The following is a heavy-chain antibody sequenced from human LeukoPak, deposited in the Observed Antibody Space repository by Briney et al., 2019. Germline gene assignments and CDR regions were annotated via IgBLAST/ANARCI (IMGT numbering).Heavy chain of an antibody. V-gene: IGHV3-23*01. J-gene: IGHJ4*02. CDR2: ISGSGGST. Sequence: GGSLRLSCAASGFTFSSYTMSWVRQAPGKGLEWVSAISGSGGSTYYADSVKGRFTISRDNSKNTLYLQMNSLRAEDTAVYYCARGQGVAAAEWSFDYWGQGTLVTVSS. CDR1: GFTFSSYT. D-gene: IGHD6-13*01. CDR3: ARGQGVAAAEWSFDY.